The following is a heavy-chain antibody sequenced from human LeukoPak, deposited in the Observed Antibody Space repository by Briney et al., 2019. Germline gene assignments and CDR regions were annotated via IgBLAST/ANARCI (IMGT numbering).Heavy chain of an antibody. D-gene: IGHD3-22*01. CDR1: GFTFSSYA. V-gene: IGHV3-23*01. J-gene: IGHJ4*02. Sequence: PGGSLRLSCAASGFTFSSYAINWVRQAPGNGLEWVSAISGSGGRTEYADAVKGRFTISRDNSKNPLYLQMNNLRDEDTAVYYCAKDPYDSSGYYHDYWGQGTLVTVSS. CDR3: AKDPYDSSGYYHDY. CDR2: ISGSGGRT.